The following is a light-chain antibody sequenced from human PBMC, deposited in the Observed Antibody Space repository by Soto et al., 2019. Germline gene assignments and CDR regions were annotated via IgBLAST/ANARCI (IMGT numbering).Light chain of an antibody. J-gene: IGLJ1*01. Sequence: QSVLTQPASVSGSPGQSITISCTGTSSDVGGYDYVSWYQQHPGKAPELLIYDVSNRPSGVSTRFSGSKSGNTASLTISGLQAEDEGDYYCTSYTARRLYVFGSGTKVTVL. CDR2: DVS. CDR1: SSDVGGYDY. V-gene: IGLV2-14*03. CDR3: TSYTARRLYV.